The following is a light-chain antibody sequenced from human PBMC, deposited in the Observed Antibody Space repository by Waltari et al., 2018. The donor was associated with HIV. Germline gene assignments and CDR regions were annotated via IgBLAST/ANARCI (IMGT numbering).Light chain of an antibody. J-gene: IGKJ5*01. CDR1: QTVYNY. CDR3: QQRSNWIT. Sequence: EIVLTQSPATLSLSPGESANLSCRASQTVYNYLAWYQQKPAQAPRLLIYDASHKATGIPARFSGSGSGADFTLTISSLEPEDIAVYYCQQRSNWITFGQGTRLEIK. V-gene: IGKV3-11*01. CDR2: DAS.